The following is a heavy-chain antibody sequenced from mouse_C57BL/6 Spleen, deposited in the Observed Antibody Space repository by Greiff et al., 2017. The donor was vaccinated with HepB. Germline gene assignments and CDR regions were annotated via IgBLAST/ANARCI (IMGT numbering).Heavy chain of an antibody. CDR1: GFNIKDYY. J-gene: IGHJ1*03. Sequence: EVQLQQSGAELVRPGASVKLSCTASGFNIKDYYMHWVKQRPEQGLEWIGRIDPEDGDTEYAPKFQGKATMTADTSSNTAYLQLSSLTSEDTAVYYCTPLIYYYGSSYWYFDVWGTGTTVTVSS. V-gene: IGHV14-1*01. D-gene: IGHD1-1*01. CDR2: IDPEDGDT. CDR3: TPLIYYYGSSYWYFDV.